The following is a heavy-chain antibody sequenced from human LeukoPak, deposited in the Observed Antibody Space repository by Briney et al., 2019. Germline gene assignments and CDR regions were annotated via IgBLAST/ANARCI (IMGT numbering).Heavy chain of an antibody. J-gene: IGHJ5*02. Sequence: ASVKVSCKASGYTFTSYYMHWVRQAPGQGLEWMGIINPSGGSTSYAQKFQGRVTMTRDTSTSTVYMELSSLRSEDTAVYYCARDGGGGYCSSTSCPPWAWGQGTLVTVSS. CDR3: ARDGGGGYCSSTSCPPWA. V-gene: IGHV1-46*01. CDR2: INPSGGST. D-gene: IGHD2-2*01. CDR1: GYTFTSYY.